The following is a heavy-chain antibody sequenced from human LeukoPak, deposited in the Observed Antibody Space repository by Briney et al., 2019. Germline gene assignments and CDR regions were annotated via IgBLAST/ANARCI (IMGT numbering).Heavy chain of an antibody. CDR1: GLTVSSSY. V-gene: IGHV3-53*04. J-gene: IGHJ4*02. CDR3: ARVRPWVFDY. CDR2: IYIGDNP. Sequence: GGSLRLSCAASGLTVSSSYMSWVRQAPGKGLERVSIIYIGDNPHYADSVKGRFTISRHNSKNTLYLQMNNLRAEDTAVYYCARVRPWVFDYWGQGTLVTVSS.